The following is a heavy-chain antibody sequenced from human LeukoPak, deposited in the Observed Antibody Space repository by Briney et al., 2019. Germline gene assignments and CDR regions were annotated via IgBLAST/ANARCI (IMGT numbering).Heavy chain of an antibody. D-gene: IGHD5-24*01. V-gene: IGHV4-61*02. CDR1: GGSINSGSYY. CDR3: ARGRRDGYNYYDY. Sequence: PSKTLSLTCTVSGGSINSGSYYWSWIRQPAGKGLEWIGRIYTSGSTNYNPSLKSRVTISVDTSKNQFSLKLSSVTAADTAVYYCARGRRDGYNYYDYWGQGTLVTVSS. CDR2: IYTSGST. J-gene: IGHJ4*02.